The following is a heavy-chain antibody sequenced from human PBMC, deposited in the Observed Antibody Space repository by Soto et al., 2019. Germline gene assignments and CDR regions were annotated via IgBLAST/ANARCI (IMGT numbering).Heavy chain of an antibody. CDR3: ARDDCNWARDY. Sequence: EVQLVESGGGLVQPGGSLRLSCAASGFTFSSHWMSWVRQAPGKGLEWVANIKHDGRETYYVESVKGRFIISRDNAKNSLYLQMHSLSAEDTAVYYCARDDCNWARDYWGQGTLVTVSS. CDR2: IKHDGRET. V-gene: IGHV3-7*01. D-gene: IGHD2-21*02. CDR1: GFTFSSHW. J-gene: IGHJ4*02.